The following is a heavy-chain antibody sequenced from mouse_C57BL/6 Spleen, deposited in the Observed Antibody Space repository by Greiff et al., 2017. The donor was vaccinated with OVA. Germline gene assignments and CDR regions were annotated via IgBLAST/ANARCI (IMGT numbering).Heavy chain of an antibody. Sequence: VQLQQSGTVLARPGASVKMSCKTSGYTFTSYWMHWVKQRPGQGLEWIGAIYPGNSDTSYNQKFQGKAKLTAVTSASTAYMELSSLTNEDSAFYYCTAPIYYGSSYDWYFDVWGTGTTVTVSS. D-gene: IGHD1-1*01. CDR1: GYTFTSYW. J-gene: IGHJ1*03. V-gene: IGHV1-5*01. CDR3: TAPIYYGSSYDWYFDV. CDR2: IYPGNSDT.